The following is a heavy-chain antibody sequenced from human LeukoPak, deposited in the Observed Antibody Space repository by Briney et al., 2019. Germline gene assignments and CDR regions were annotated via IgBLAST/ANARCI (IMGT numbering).Heavy chain of an antibody. V-gene: IGHV1-8*01. CDR1: GYTCTSYD. D-gene: IGHD3-9*01. CDR2: MNPNSGNT. J-gene: IGHJ5*02. CDR3: ARALEYDILTGYYTWNWFDP. Sequence: ASVKVSCKASGYTCTSYDINWVRQATGQGLEWMGWMNPNSGNTGYAQKFQGRVTMTSNTSISTAYMELSSLRSEDTAVYYCARALEYDILTGYYTWNWFDPWGQGTLVTVSS.